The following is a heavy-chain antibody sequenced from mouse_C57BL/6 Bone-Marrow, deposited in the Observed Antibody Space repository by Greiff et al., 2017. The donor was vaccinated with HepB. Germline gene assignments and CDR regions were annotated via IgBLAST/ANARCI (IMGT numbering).Heavy chain of an antibody. J-gene: IGHJ2*01. CDR3: TRAYYYGSKGY. Sequence: VKLQESGAELVRPGASVTLSCKASGYTFTDYEMHWVKQTPVHGLEWIGAIDPETGGTAYNQKFKGKAILTADKSSSTAYMELRSLTSEDSAVYYCTRAYYYGSKGYWGQGTTLTVSS. D-gene: IGHD1-1*01. V-gene: IGHV1-15*01. CDR2: IDPETGGT. CDR1: GYTFTDYE.